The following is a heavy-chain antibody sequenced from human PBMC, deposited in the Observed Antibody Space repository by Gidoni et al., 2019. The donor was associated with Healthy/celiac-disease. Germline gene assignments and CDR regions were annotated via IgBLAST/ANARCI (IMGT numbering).Heavy chain of an antibody. CDR2: IYYSGST. V-gene: IGHV4-39*01. J-gene: IGHJ4*02. CDR1: GGSISSSSYY. Sequence: QPQLQESGPGLVKPSETLSLTCTVAGGSISSSSYYWGWIRQPPGKGLEWIGSIYYSGSTYYNPSLKSRVTISVDTSKNQFSLKLSSVTAADTAVYYCASTYGSGSYGDYWGQGTLVTVSS. D-gene: IGHD3-10*01. CDR3: ASTYGSGSYGDY.